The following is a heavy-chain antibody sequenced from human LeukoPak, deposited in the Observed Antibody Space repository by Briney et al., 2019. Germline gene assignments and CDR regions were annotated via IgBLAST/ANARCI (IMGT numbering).Heavy chain of an antibody. Sequence: GGSLRLSCAASGFTLSSYGMNWVRQAPGKGLEGVSYISSSSSTIYYADSVKGRFTISRDNAKNSLYLQMNSLRAEDTAVYYCARNPYGSGSHNFDFWGQGTLVTVSS. CDR1: GFTLSSYG. J-gene: IGHJ4*02. V-gene: IGHV3-48*01. D-gene: IGHD3-10*01. CDR2: ISSSSSTI. CDR3: ARNPYGSGSHNFDF.